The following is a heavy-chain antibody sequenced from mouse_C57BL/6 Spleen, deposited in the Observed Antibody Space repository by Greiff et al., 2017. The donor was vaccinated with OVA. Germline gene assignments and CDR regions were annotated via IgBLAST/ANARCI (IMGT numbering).Heavy chain of an antibody. CDR2: IDPETGGT. CDR1: GYTFTDYE. J-gene: IGHJ4*01. CDR3: TRWGYGLYYAMDY. D-gene: IGHD2-10*02. V-gene: IGHV1-15*01. Sequence: VQLQQSGAELVRPGASVTLSCKASGYTFTDYEMHWVKQTPVHGLEWIGAIDPETGGTAYNQKFKGKALLNAEKYYSTAYRELRSLTSEDSAVYYCTRWGYGLYYAMDYWGQGTSVTVSS.